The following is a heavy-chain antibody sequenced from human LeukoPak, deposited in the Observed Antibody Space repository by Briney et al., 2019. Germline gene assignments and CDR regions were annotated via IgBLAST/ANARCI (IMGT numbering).Heavy chain of an antibody. J-gene: IGHJ4*02. CDR1: GFTFSSYS. CDR2: ISHSSSYI. D-gene: IGHD6-19*01. V-gene: IGHV3-21*01. Sequence: PGGSLRLSCAASGFTFSSYSMNWLRQAPGKGLEWVSSISHSSSYIYYADSVKGRFTISRDNAKNSLYLQMNSLRAEDTAVYYCTRGAGTGWRFDSWGQGTLLTVSS. CDR3: TRGAGTGWRFDS.